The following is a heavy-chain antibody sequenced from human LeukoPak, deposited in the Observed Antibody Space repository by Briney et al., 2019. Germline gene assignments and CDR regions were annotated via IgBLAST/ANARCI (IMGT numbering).Heavy chain of an antibody. CDR2: IYTSGST. D-gene: IGHD3-22*01. CDR3: ARDLYDSSGYYYYFDH. Sequence: SETLSLTCTVSGGSISSGSYYWSWIRQPAGKGLEWIGRIYTSGSTNYNPSLKSRVTISVDTSKNQFSLKLSSVTAADTAVYYCARDLYDSSGYYYYFDHWGQGTLVTVSS. J-gene: IGHJ4*02. CDR1: GGSISSGSYY. V-gene: IGHV4-61*02.